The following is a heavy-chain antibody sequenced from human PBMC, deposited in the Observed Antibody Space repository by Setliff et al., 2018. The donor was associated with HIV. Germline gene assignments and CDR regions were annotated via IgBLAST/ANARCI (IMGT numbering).Heavy chain of an antibody. D-gene: IGHD3-10*02. CDR1: GYSISSGYY. CDR2: LHSSGDA. Sequence: PSETLSLTCAVSGYSISSGYYWTWIRQPAGKGLEWIGHLHSSGDAYYGPSLKSRVAMSLDTSKNQFSLRLNSVTAADTAVYYCARESPSMSLDAWGQGTLVTVSS. CDR3: ARESPSMSLDA. V-gene: IGHV4-61*09. J-gene: IGHJ1*01.